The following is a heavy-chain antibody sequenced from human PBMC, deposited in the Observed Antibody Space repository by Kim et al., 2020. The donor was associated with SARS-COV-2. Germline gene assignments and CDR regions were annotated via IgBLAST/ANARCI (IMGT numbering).Heavy chain of an antibody. CDR3: ARVAGRPYYYDSSGSPDY. D-gene: IGHD3-22*01. Sequence: SETLSLTCAVYGGSFSGYYWSWIRQPPGKGLEWIGEINHSGSTNYNPSLKSRVTISVDTSKNQFSLKLSSVTAADTAVYYCARVAGRPYYYDSSGSPDYWGQGTLVTVSS. V-gene: IGHV4-34*01. J-gene: IGHJ4*02. CDR2: INHSGST. CDR1: GGSFSGYY.